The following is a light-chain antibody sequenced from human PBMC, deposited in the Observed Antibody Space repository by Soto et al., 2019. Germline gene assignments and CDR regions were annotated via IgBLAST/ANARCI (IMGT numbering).Light chain of an antibody. CDR3: HQYNKWPSFT. J-gene: IGKJ4*01. CDR1: QRVSSN. V-gene: IGKV3-15*01. CDR2: GAS. Sequence: EIVMTQSPATLSVSPGERATLSCRASQRVSSNLDWYQQKPGQAPRLLMYGASTRATGIPARFSGSGSGTEFPLTISSLQSEDFAVYYCHQYNKWPSFTFGGGTTVEIK.